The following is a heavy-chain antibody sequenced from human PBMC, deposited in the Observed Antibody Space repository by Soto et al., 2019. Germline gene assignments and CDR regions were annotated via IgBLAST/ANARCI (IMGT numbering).Heavy chain of an antibody. J-gene: IGHJ4*02. V-gene: IGHV3-11*01. CDR1: GFTFSDYY. Sequence: PGGSLRFSCAASGFTFSDYYMSWIRQAPGKGLEWVSYISSSGSTIYYADSVKGRFTISRDNAKNSLYLQMNSLRAEDTAVYYCARRQQQLVPEYYFDYWGQGTLVTVSS. CDR2: ISSSGSTI. CDR3: ARRQQQLVPEYYFDY. D-gene: IGHD6-13*01.